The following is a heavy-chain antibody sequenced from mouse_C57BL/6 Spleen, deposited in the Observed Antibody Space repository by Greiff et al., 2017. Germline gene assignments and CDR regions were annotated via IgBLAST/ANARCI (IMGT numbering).Heavy chain of an antibody. V-gene: IGHV1-42*01. J-gene: IGHJ3*01. D-gene: IGHD2-12*01. CDR1: GYSFTGYY. CDR3: ARRTSDDVPFAY. CDR2: INPSTGGT. Sequence: EVQLQQSGPELVKPGASVKISCKASGYSFTGYYMNWVKQSPEKSLEWIGEINPSTGGTTYNQKFNAKATLTVDKSSSTAYMQLKSLPSEDSAVYYCARRTSDDVPFAYWGQGTLVTVSA.